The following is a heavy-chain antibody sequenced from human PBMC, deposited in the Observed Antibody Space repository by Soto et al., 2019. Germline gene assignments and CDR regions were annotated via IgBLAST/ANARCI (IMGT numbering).Heavy chain of an antibody. Sequence: ESGGGVVQPGRSLRLSCAASGFTFSDYAMHWVRQAPGKGLEWVAVVSHDGRNTHYADSVKGRFTISRDSSKNTVSLEMTSLRAEDTAVYSCAKGGRQWLVTSDFNYWGQGSLVTVSS. CDR1: GFTFSDYA. CDR3: AKGGRQWLVTSDFNY. V-gene: IGHV3-30*18. J-gene: IGHJ4*02. CDR2: VSHDGRNT. D-gene: IGHD6-19*01.